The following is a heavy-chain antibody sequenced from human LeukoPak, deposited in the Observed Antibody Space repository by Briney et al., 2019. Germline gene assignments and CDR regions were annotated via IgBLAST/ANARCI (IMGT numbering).Heavy chain of an antibody. CDR3: ARADSGYDFYYYYYYMDV. V-gene: IGHV4-38-2*01. D-gene: IGHD5-12*01. CDR1: GYSISSGHY. J-gene: IGHJ6*03. CDR2: IYHSGST. Sequence: PSETLSLTCAVSGYSISSGHYWGWIRQPPGKGLEWIGSIYHSGSTYYNPSLKSRVTISVDTSKNQFSLKLSSVTAADTAVYYCARADSGYDFYYYYYYMDVWGKGTTVTVSS.